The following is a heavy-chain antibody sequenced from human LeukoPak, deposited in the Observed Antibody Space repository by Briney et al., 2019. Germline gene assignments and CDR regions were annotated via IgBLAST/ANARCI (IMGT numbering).Heavy chain of an antibody. J-gene: IGHJ4*02. CDR2: ISSSGSTI. CDR3: ARAEQLSGYYFDY. CDR1: GFTLSSYE. V-gene: IGHV3-48*03. Sequence: GGSLRLSCAASGFTLSSYEMNWVRQAPGKGLEWVSYISSSGSTIYYADSVKGRFTISRDNAKNSLYLQMNSLRAEDTAVYYCARAEQLSGYYFDYWGQGTLVTVSS. D-gene: IGHD3-10*01.